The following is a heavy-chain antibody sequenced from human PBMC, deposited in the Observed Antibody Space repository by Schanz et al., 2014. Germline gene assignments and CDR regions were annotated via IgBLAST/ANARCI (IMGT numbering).Heavy chain of an antibody. D-gene: IGHD3-10*02. V-gene: IGHV4-59*01. Sequence: QVQLQESGPGLVKPSETLSLTCTVSGGSLSSYYWNWIRQPPGKGLEWIGYVYYTGSTTYNPSLKSRVTISVVPSKRQFSLKLSSVTAADTAVYYCARDKVTTLGYYGMDVWGQGTTVTVSS. CDR3: ARDKVTTLGYYGMDV. J-gene: IGHJ6*02. CDR2: VYYTGST. CDR1: GGSLSSYY.